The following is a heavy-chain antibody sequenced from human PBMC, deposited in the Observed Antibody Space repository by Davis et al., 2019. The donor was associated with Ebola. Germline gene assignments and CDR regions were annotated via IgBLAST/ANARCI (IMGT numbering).Heavy chain of an antibody. CDR2: ISWDNKNI. Sequence: SLKISCAASGFTFSSYAMSWVRQAPGKGLEWVSSISWDNKNIAYVDSVKGRFTISRDNAKNSLYLQMNSLRPDDTAFYYCVRTGSSRDNYYAMDVWGRGTLVT. D-gene: IGHD1/OR15-1a*01. J-gene: IGHJ6*02. CDR1: GFTFSSYA. V-gene: IGHV3-9*01. CDR3: VRTGSSRDNYYAMDV.